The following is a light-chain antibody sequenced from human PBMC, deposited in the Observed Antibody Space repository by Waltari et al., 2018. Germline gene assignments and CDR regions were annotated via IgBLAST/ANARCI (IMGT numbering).Light chain of an antibody. CDR3: CSYVTSRTFV. CDR1: SSDVDSYNL. V-gene: IGLV2-23*03. CDR2: EGN. Sequence: QSALTQPDSVSGSPGQSITISCSGSSSDVDSYNLVSWYQQHPGKVPKLILYEGNKRPSGVSNRFSGSKSGDTASLTISGLQAEDEAAYYCCSYVTSRTFVFGGGTKVSVL. J-gene: IGLJ2*01.